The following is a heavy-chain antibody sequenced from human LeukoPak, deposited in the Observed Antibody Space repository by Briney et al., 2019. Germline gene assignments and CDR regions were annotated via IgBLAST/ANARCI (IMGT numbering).Heavy chain of an antibody. J-gene: IGHJ4*02. D-gene: IGHD6-13*01. V-gene: IGHV3-74*01. Sequence: GGSLRLSCAASGFTFSTYWMHGVRQAPGKGLVWVAHINSEGRSTSYADSVKGRFTISRDNGKNTLYLQMNSLRAEDTAVYYCARHTGYSSSWSQNWGQGTLVTVSS. CDR1: GFTFSTYW. CDR2: INSEGRST. CDR3: ARHTGYSSSWSQN.